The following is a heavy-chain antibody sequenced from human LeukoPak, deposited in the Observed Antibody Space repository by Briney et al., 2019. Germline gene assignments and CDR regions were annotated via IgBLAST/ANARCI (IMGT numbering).Heavy chain of an antibody. CDR1: GFTFSSYS. Sequence: GGSLRLSCAAFGFTFSSYSMNWVRQAPGKGLEWVSSISSSSSYIYYADSVKGRFTISRDNAKNSLYLQMNSLRAEDTAVYYCAKDRGSGVIYYWGQGTLVTVSS. V-gene: IGHV3-21*01. CDR3: AKDRGSGVIYY. J-gene: IGHJ4*02. D-gene: IGHD3-10*01. CDR2: ISSSSSYI.